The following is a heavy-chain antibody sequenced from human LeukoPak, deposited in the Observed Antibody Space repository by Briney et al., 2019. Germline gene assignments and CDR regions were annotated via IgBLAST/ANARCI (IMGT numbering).Heavy chain of an antibody. CDR3: ARVSIAAADTYDDY. V-gene: IGHV4-61*02. J-gene: IGHJ4*02. CDR2: IYTSGST. Sequence: SETLSLTCTVSGGSISSGFYYWSWIRQPAGKGLEWIGRIYTSGSTNYNPSLKSRVTISVDTSKNQFSLKLSSVTAADTAVYYCARVSIAAADTYDDYWGQGTLVTVSS. D-gene: IGHD6-13*01. CDR1: GGSISSGFYY.